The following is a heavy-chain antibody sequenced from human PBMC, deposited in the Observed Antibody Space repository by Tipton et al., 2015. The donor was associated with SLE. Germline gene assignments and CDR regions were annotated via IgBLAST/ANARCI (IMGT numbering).Heavy chain of an antibody. D-gene: IGHD3-22*01. V-gene: IGHV4-4*07. CDR2: IYTSGST. Sequence: TLSLTCTVSGGSISSYYWSWIRQPAGKGLEWIGHIYTSGSTNYNPSLKSRVTISVDTSKNQFSLKLSSVTAADTAVYYCASQIPYYYDSSGYYYGYFDYWGQGTLVTVSS. J-gene: IGHJ4*02. CDR3: ASQIPYYYDSSGYYYGYFDY. CDR1: GGSISSYY.